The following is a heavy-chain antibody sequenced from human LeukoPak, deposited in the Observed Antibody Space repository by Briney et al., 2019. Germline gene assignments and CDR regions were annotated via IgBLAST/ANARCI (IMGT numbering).Heavy chain of an antibody. J-gene: IGHJ5*02. D-gene: IGHD3-10*01. CDR1: GGSFNGYF. Sequence: SETLSLTCAVYGGSFNGYFWSWIRQPPGKGLEWIGEINHSGSTNYNPSLKSRVTISVDTSKNQFSLKLSSVTAADTAVYYCARAPLRYYYGSGSRTKANWFDPWGQGTLVTVSS. CDR2: INHSGST. CDR3: ARAPLRYYYGSGSRTKANWFDP. V-gene: IGHV4-34*01.